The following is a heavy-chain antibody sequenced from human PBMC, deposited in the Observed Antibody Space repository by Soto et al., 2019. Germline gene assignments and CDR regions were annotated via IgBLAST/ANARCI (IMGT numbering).Heavy chain of an antibody. J-gene: IGHJ4*02. V-gene: IGHV1-3*01. Sequence: QVQLVQSGAEVKKAGASVKVSCKASGYTFTSYAVHWVRQAQGQSLEWMGWINAGTGNTKYSQKFQGRVTITRDTSASTVFMELSSLKSEDTAVYYCARGCSGGSCYIFEYWGQGTLVTVSS. CDR2: INAGTGNT. CDR1: GYTFTSYA. CDR3: ARGCSGGSCYIFEY. D-gene: IGHD2-15*01.